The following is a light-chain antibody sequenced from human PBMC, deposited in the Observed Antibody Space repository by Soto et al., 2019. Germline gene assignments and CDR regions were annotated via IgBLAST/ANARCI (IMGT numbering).Light chain of an antibody. CDR3: QQRSNWPPRGTT. Sequence: EIVLTQSPATLSLSPGERATLSCRASQSVSSYLALYQQKPGQAPRLLIYDASNRATGIPARFSGSGSGTDFTLTISSLEPEDFAVYYCQQRSNWPPRGTTFGGGTKVEIK. J-gene: IGKJ4*01. CDR1: QSVSSY. V-gene: IGKV3-11*01. CDR2: DAS.